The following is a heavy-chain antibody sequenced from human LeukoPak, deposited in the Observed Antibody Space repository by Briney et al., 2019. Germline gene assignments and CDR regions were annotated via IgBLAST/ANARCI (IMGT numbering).Heavy chain of an antibody. V-gene: IGHV4-34*01. CDR3: ARRGYCSSTSCYVISGNWFDP. Sequence: SETLSLTCAVYGGSFSGYYWGWIRQPPGKGLEWIGEINHSGSTNYNPSLKSRVTISVDTSKNQFSLKLSSVTAADTAVYYCARRGYCSSTSCYVISGNWFDPWGQGTLVTVSS. J-gene: IGHJ5*02. CDR1: GGSFSGYY. CDR2: INHSGST. D-gene: IGHD2-2*01.